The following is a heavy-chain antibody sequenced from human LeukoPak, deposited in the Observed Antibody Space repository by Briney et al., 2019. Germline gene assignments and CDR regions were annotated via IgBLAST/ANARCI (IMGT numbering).Heavy chain of an antibody. D-gene: IGHD3-16*01. CDR2: IRSKASGGTT. V-gene: IGHV3-49*04. Sequence: GGSLRLSCTASGFTFGDYAMSWVRQAPGKGLEWVGFIRSKASGGTTQYAASVKGRFTISRDDSKSIAYLQMNSLRAEDTAVYYCARENPNYGPAFDIWGQGTMVTVSS. J-gene: IGHJ3*02. CDR3: ARENPNYGPAFDI. CDR1: GFTFGDYA.